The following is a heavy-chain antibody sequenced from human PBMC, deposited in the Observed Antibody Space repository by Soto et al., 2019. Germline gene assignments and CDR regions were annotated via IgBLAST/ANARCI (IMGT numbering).Heavy chain of an antibody. CDR2: IWYDGSNK. D-gene: IGHD6-19*01. J-gene: IGHJ4*02. V-gene: IGHV3-33*01. CDR1: GFTFSSYG. Sequence: QVQLVESGGGVVQPGRSLRLSCAASGFTFSSYGMHWVRQAPGKGLEWVAVIWYDGSNKYYADSVKGRFTISRDNSKNTLYLQMNSLRAEDTAVYYCAREWVRAGIAVAGSLDYWGQGTLVTVSS. CDR3: AREWVRAGIAVAGSLDY.